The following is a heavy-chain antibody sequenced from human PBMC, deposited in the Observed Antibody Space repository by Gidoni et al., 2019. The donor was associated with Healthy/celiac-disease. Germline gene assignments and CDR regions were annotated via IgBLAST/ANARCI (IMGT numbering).Heavy chain of an antibody. CDR3: ASCSGGSCYSFDY. D-gene: IGHD2-15*01. CDR1: GGSIRSGDYY. V-gene: IGHV4-30-4*01. Sequence: QVQLQESGPGLVKPSQTLSLTCTVSGGSIRSGDYYWSWIRQPPGKGLEWIGYIYYSVSTYYNPSLKSRVTISVDTSKNQFSLKLSSVTAADTAVYYCASCSGGSCYSFDYWGQGTLVTVSS. CDR2: IYYSVST. J-gene: IGHJ4*02.